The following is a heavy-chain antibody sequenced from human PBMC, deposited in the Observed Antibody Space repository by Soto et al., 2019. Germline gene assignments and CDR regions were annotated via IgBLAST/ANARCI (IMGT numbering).Heavy chain of an antibody. J-gene: IGHJ4*02. CDR3: ASATSIAVAGKET. CDR2: ISFYNGHT. Sequence: QVQLVQPGGEVKKPGASVKVSCKASGDTVTKYGISWVRQAPGQGLEWLGWISFYNGHTNYALKFQERITFTTDTSTSTASMELRSLTSDDTAVYYCASATSIAVAGKETWGQGTLVTVSS. V-gene: IGHV1-18*01. D-gene: IGHD6-19*01. CDR1: GDTVTKYG.